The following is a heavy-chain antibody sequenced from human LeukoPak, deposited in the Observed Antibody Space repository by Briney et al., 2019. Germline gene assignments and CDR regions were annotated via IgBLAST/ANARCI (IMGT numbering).Heavy chain of an antibody. CDR3: AREPEGLTTESH. J-gene: IGHJ4*02. CDR1: GGTFNNYV. Sequence: SVKVSCKTSGGTFNNYVISWVRQAPGQGLEWVGTIILILDIANYAQKFQGRVAITADTSTSTAYMELSDLGSEDTAVYFCAREPEGLTTESHWGQGTLVTVSS. V-gene: IGHV1-69*04. D-gene: IGHD1-14*01. CDR2: IILILDIA.